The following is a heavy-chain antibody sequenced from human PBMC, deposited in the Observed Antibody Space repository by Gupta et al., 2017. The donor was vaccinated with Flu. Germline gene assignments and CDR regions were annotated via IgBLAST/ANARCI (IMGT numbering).Heavy chain of an antibody. Sequence: EVQLVESGGGLVKPGGSLRLSCAASGFTFSNAWLSWLRQAPGKGLEWVGRIKSKTDGDTTDYAAPVKGRFTISRDDSKDTLYLQMNSLKTEDTAVYLCTTDVRWELPPLDYWGQGTLVTVSS. CDR1: GFTFSNAW. CDR2: IKSKTDGDTT. D-gene: IGHD1-26*01. V-gene: IGHV3-15*01. CDR3: TTDVRWELPPLDY. J-gene: IGHJ4*02.